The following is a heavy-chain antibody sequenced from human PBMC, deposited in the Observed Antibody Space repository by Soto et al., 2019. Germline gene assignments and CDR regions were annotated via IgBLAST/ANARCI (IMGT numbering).Heavy chain of an antibody. Sequence: SETLSLTCAVYGGSFSGFYWSWIRQPPGKGLEWIGEINHSGSTNYNPSLKSRVTISVDTSKNQFSLKLSSVTAADTAVYYCASRPPHPKDSSGYPYGMDVWVQGTTVTVSS. CDR3: ASRPPHPKDSSGYPYGMDV. CDR1: GGSFSGFY. J-gene: IGHJ6*02. D-gene: IGHD3-22*01. CDR2: INHSGST. V-gene: IGHV4-34*01.